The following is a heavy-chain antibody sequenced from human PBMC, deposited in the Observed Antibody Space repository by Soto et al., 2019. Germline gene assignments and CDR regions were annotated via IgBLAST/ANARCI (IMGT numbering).Heavy chain of an antibody. D-gene: IGHD2-15*01. J-gene: IGHJ4*02. CDR3: ARTKCSGGSCYSWSLDY. Sequence: SETLSLTGTVSGGSITTGGYYWSWIRQLPGKGLEWIGHRYYSESTYYNPSLKSRVSISLDTSKSQFSLKLSFVTAADTAMYYCARTKCSGGSCYSWSLDYWGQGTPVTVSS. V-gene: IGHV4-31*03. CDR2: RYYSEST. CDR1: GGSITTGGYY.